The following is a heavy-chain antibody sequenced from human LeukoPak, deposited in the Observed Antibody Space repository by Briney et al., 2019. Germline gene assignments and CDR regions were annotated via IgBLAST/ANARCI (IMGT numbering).Heavy chain of an antibody. D-gene: IGHD3-10*02. Sequence: GGSLRLSCAASGFTFSSYWMNRVRQAPGKGLEWVANIKKDGSEKYYVDSVKGRFTISRDNAKTSLYLQINSLRAGDTAVYYCAELGITMIGGVWGKGTTVTISS. J-gene: IGHJ6*04. CDR2: IKKDGSEK. CDR1: GFTFSSYW. CDR3: AELGITMIGGV. V-gene: IGHV3-7*01.